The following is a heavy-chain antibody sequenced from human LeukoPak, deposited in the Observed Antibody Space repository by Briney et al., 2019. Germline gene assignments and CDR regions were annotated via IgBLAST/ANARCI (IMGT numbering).Heavy chain of an antibody. CDR1: GFTFRNYW. CDR3: ARLGGETTRFDL. J-gene: IGHJ5*02. Sequence: PGGSLRLSCAASGFTFRNYWMSWVRQAPGRGLDWVATIKQVGILKHYVDSVKGRFTISRDNAANSLYLHMDSLRVEDTAVYYCARLGGETTRFDLWGQGALVTVSS. V-gene: IGHV3-7*01. CDR2: IKQVGILK. D-gene: IGHD3-16*01.